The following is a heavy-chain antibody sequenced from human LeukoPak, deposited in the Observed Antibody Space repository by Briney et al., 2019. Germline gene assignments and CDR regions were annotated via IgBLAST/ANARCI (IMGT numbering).Heavy chain of an antibody. V-gene: IGHV1-46*01. CDR1: GYTFTSYY. J-gene: IGHJ4*02. D-gene: IGHD3-10*01. CDR3: ATDYVVRGVIDY. Sequence: ASVKVSCKASGYTFTSYYMHWVRQAPGQGLEWMGRINPSGGSTNYAQKFQGRVTTTRDTSTSTVYMELSSLRSEDTAVYYCATDYVVRGVIDYWGQGTLVTVSS. CDR2: INPSGGST.